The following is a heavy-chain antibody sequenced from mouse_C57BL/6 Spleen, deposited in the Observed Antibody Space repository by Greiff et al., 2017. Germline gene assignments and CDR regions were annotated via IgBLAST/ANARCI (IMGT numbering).Heavy chain of an antibody. J-gene: IGHJ3*01. V-gene: IGHV5-6*01. CDR3: ARDSNYGFAY. CDR1: GFTFSSYG. D-gene: IGHD2-5*01. CDR2: ISSGGSYT. Sequence: EVMLVESGGDLVKPGGSLKLSCAASGFTFSSYGMSWVRQTPDNRLEWVATISSGGSYTYYPDSVKGRFTISRDNAKNTLYLQMSSLKSEDTAMYYCARDSNYGFAYWGQGTLVTVSA.